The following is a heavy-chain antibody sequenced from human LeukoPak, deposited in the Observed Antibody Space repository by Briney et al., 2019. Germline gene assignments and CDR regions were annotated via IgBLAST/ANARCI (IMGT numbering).Heavy chain of an antibody. Sequence: ASVKVSCKASGYTFTGYYMHWVRQAAGQGLEWMGWINPNSGGTNYAQKFQGRVTMTRDTSISTAYMELSRLRSDDTAVYYCARTSPITMVRGPGWFDPWGQGTLVTVSS. CDR3: ARTSPITMVRGPGWFDP. J-gene: IGHJ5*02. CDR1: GYTFTGYY. V-gene: IGHV1-2*02. D-gene: IGHD3-10*01. CDR2: INPNSGGT.